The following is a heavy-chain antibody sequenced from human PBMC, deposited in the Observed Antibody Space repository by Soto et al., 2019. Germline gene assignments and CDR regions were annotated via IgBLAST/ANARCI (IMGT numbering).Heavy chain of an antibody. Sequence: QVQLQESGPGLVKPSQTLSLTCTVSGASISSGTYYWTWIRQHPGKGLEWIGYIYYSGSTYYNPSLKSXXTXSXXTSKNHFSLKLSSVTAADTAVYFCARDRHGDEIDYWGQGTLVTVSS. D-gene: IGHD4-17*01. CDR2: IYYSGST. J-gene: IGHJ4*02. V-gene: IGHV4-31*03. CDR1: GASISSGTYY. CDR3: ARDRHGDEIDY.